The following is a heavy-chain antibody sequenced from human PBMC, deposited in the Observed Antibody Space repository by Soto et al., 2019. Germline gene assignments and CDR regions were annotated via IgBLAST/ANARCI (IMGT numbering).Heavy chain of an antibody. CDR2: IKDGGST. V-gene: IGHV4-34*01. CDR1: GGSFTGYY. J-gene: IGHJ4*02. CDR3: ARGQEGGVATH. D-gene: IGHD3-3*01. Sequence: QVQLQQWGAGLLKPSETLSLTCAVNGGSFTGYYWSWVRQPPGKGLEWIGEIKDGGSTNYSPSLRSRVTIAADTSKKQFSRKVTSVTAADTAVYYCARGQEGGVATHWDQGTLVTVSS.